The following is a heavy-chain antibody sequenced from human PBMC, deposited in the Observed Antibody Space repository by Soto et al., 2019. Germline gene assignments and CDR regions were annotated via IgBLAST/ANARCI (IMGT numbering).Heavy chain of an antibody. V-gene: IGHV1-69*12. CDR3: ASRYSGSYYVTF. CDR2: IIPIFGTA. D-gene: IGHD1-26*01. Sequence: QVQLVQSGAEVKKPGSSVTVSCKASGGTFSSNAISWVRQAPGQGVEWMGGIIPIFGTANYAQKFQGRVTIIADESTSAAYMELSSLTSEDTAVYYCASRYSGSYYVTFWGEGTLVTVSS. J-gene: IGHJ4*02. CDR1: GGTFSSNA.